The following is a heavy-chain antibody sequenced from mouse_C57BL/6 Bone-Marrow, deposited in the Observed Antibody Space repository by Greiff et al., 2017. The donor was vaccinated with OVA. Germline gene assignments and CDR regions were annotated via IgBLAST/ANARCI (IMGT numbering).Heavy chain of an antibody. CDR1: GFSINSDCY. Sequence: EVKLVESGPSLVRPSQTLSLTCTVTGFSINSDCYWIWIRQFPGNKLEYIGYTFYSGITYYNPSLEGRTYITRDTSKNQFSLKLSSVTTEDTATYYCARGVYYGSRHYAMDYWGQGTSVTVSS. CDR3: ARGVYYGSRHYAMDY. V-gene: IGHV3-3*01. J-gene: IGHJ4*01. CDR2: TFYSGIT. D-gene: IGHD1-1*01.